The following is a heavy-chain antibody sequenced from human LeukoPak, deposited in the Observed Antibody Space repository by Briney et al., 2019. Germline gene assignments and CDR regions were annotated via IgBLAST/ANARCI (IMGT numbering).Heavy chain of an antibody. CDR3: ARDFQSGTSDAFDI. J-gene: IGHJ3*02. CDR2: IRYDGSNK. CDR1: GFTFSSYG. V-gene: IGHV3-30*02. Sequence: PGGSLRLSCAASGFTFSSYGMHWVRQAPGKGLEWVAFIRYDGSNKYYADSVKGRLTISRDNAKNSLYLQMNSLRAEDTAVYFCARDFQSGTSDAFDIWGQGTMVTVSS. D-gene: IGHD1-26*01.